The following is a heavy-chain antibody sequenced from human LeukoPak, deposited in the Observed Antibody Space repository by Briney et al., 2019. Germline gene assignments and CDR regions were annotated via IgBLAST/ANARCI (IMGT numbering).Heavy chain of an antibody. CDR1: GGTFSSYA. CDR3: ARGILSGAQVPYKYGMDV. V-gene: IGHV1-69*04. D-gene: IGHD1-26*01. Sequence: SVKVSCKASGGTFSSYAISWVRQAPGQGLEWMGRIIPILGIANYAQKFQGRVTITADKSTSTAYMELSSLRSEDTAVYYCARGILSGAQVPYKYGMDVWGQGTTVTVSS. J-gene: IGHJ6*02. CDR2: IIPILGIA.